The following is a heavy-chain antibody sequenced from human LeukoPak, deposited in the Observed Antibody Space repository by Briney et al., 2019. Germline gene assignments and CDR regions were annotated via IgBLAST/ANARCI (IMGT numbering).Heavy chain of an antibody. J-gene: IGHJ4*02. CDR3: TREVTMTTTDY. Sequence: GGSLRLSCTASGFTFGDYAMSWVRQAPGKGLEWVGFIRSKAYGGTTEYAASVKGRFTISRDDSKSIAYLQMNSLKTEDTAVYYCTREVTMTTTDYWGQGTLVTVSS. V-gene: IGHV3-49*04. CDR1: GFTFGDYA. CDR2: IRSKAYGGTT. D-gene: IGHD4-17*01.